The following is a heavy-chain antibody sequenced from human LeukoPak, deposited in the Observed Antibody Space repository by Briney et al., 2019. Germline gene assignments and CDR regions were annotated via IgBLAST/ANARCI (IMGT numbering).Heavy chain of an antibody. Sequence: GGSLRLSCAASGFTFSSYGMHWVRQAPGKGLEWVAVISYDGSNKYYADSVKGRFTISRDNSKNTLYLQMNSLRAEDTAVYYCAKDVGQDYFFDYWGQGTLVTVSS. J-gene: IGHJ4*02. CDR3: AKDVGQDYFFDY. V-gene: IGHV3-30*18. D-gene: IGHD1-26*01. CDR1: GFTFSSYG. CDR2: ISYDGSNK.